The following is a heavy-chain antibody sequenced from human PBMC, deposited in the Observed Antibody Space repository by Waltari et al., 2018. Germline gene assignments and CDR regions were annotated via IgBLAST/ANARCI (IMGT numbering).Heavy chain of an antibody. V-gene: IGHV3-30*02. D-gene: IGHD4-17*01. CDR3: AKPRHDYGDYGYAFDI. J-gene: IGHJ3*02. CDR1: GFPVSSYG. Sequence: QVQLVESGGGVVQPGGSLRLSWAASGFPVSSYGMHGVRQGPGKGLEWVAFIRYDGSNKYYADSVKGRFTISRDNSKNTLYLQMNSLRAEDTAVYYCAKPRHDYGDYGYAFDIWGQGTMVTVSS. CDR2: IRYDGSNK.